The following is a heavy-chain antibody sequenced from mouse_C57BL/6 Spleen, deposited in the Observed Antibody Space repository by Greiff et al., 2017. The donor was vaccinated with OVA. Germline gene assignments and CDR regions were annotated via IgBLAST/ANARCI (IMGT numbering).Heavy chain of an antibody. D-gene: IGHD1-1*01. CDR2: INPNNGGT. CDR3: ARSWTVAHFDY. Sequence: EVQLQQSGPELVKPGASVKISCKASGYTFTDYYMNWVKQSHGKSLEWIGDINPNNGGTSYNQKFKGKATLTVDKSSSTAYMELRSLTSEDSAVYYCARSWTVAHFDYWGQGTTLTVSS. J-gene: IGHJ2*01. V-gene: IGHV1-26*01. CDR1: GYTFTDYY.